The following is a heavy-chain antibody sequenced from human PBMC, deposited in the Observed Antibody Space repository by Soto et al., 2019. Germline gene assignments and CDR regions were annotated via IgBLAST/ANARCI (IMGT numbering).Heavy chain of an antibody. CDR3: AKTPERIPPALYWFAP. J-gene: IGHJ5*02. D-gene: IGHD2-15*01. CDR1: GGIFSNYA. Sequence: QVQLVQSGAEVKKPGSSVQVSCKASGGIFSNYAIAWVRQAPGHGLEWMGGIIPISGTTKYAQKFQGRVALTADESTATASMEPSSLSSEDTAVYYCAKTPERIPPALYWFAPWGQGTLVTVSS. V-gene: IGHV1-69*01. CDR2: IIPISGTT.